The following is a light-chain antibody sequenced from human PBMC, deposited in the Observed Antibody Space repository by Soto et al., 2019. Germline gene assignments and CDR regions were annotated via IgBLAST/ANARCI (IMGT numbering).Light chain of an antibody. J-gene: IGKJ1*01. CDR1: QRMTNNF. Sequence: EIVLTQSPDTLSLSPGERVTLSCRASQRMTNNFLAWFQQKPGLAPRLLIHGASTRASGVPDRFTGGGSGTDFVLTISRVEPEDFAVYFCQQYGYSPRTFGQGTKVEIK. V-gene: IGKV3-20*01. CDR2: GAS. CDR3: QQYGYSPRT.